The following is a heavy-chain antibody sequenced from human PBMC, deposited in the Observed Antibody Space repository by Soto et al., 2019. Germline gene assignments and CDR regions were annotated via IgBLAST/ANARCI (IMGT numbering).Heavy chain of an antibody. V-gene: IGHV4-31*03. CDR2: IYYSGST. CDR3: ARDLSFYDSSGYYPDAFDI. D-gene: IGHD3-22*01. Sequence: SETLSLTCTVSGGSISSGGYYWSWIRQHPGKGLEWIGYIYYSGSTYYNPSLKSRVTISVDTSKNQFSLKLSSVTAADTAVYYCARDLSFYDSSGYYPDAFDIWGQGPMVNVSS. J-gene: IGHJ3*02. CDR1: GGSISSGGYY.